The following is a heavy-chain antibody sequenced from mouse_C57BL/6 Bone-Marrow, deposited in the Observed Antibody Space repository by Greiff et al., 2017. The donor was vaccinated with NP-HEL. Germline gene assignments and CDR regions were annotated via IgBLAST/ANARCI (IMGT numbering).Heavy chain of an antibody. J-gene: IGHJ1*03. CDR3: ARYYYGSSGV. CDR2: ICSGSGTI. D-gene: IGHD1-1*01. V-gene: IGHV5-17*01. CDR1: GFTFSDYG. Sequence: EVKLMESGGGLVKPGGSLKLSCAASGFTFSDYGMHWVRQAPEQGLAWVAYICSGSGTIYYADTVKGQSTISRDKANITLFLQMTSLRSEDTAMYYCARYYYGSSGVWGTGTTVTVSS.